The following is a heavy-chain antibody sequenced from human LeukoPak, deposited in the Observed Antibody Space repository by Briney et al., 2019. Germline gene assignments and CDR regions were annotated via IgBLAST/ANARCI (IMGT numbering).Heavy chain of an antibody. Sequence: GGSLRLSCAVSGFTFSSYWMSWVHQAPGKGLEWVAHIKQDGSEKYYVDSVKGRFTISRDNAKNSLYLQMNSLRAEDRAVYYLARGYGEYGGEDCDNWGQGTVVTVSS. V-gene: IGHV3-7*04. J-gene: IGHJ4*02. CDR3: ARGYGEYGGEDCDN. D-gene: IGHD4-17*01. CDR1: GFTFSSYW. CDR2: IKQDGSEK.